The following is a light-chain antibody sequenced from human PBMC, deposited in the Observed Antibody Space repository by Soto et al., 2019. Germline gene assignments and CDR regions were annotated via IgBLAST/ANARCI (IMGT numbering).Light chain of an antibody. CDR1: QSISSK. V-gene: IGKV3D-15*01. Sequence: EMVMTQSPATLSVSPGERATLSCSTSQSISSKLAWYQKKPGQAPRLLIYGASTRATGIPVRFSGSGSGTEFTLTITSLQSEDFAFYYCQEYNNWHPITFGGGLNVDIK. J-gene: IGKJ4*01. CDR2: GAS. CDR3: QEYNNWHPIT.